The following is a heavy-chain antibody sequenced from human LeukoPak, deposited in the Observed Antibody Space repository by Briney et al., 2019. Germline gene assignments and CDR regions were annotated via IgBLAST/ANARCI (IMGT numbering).Heavy chain of an antibody. CDR1: GYTFTGYY. J-gene: IGHJ5*02. Sequence: ASVKVSCKASGYTFTGYYMHWVRQAPGQGLEWMGWINPNSGGTNYAQKFQGRVTMTRDTSISTAYMELGRLRSDDTAVYYCASSYCSGGSCYSDWFDPWGQGTLVTVSS. CDR2: INPNSGGT. D-gene: IGHD2-15*01. V-gene: IGHV1-2*02. CDR3: ASSYCSGGSCYSDWFDP.